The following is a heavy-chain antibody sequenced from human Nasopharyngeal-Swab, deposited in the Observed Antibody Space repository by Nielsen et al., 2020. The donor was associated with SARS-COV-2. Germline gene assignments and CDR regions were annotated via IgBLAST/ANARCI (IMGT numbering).Heavy chain of an antibody. V-gene: IGHV1-69*06. Sequence: WVRQAPGQGLEWMGGIIPIFGTANYAQKFQGRVTITADKSTSTAYMELSSLRSEDTAVYYCARGPPPTNYYDSSGYYYRYGMDVWGQGTTVTSP. CDR3: ARGPPPTNYYDSSGYYYRYGMDV. D-gene: IGHD3-22*01. CDR2: IIPIFGTA. J-gene: IGHJ6*02.